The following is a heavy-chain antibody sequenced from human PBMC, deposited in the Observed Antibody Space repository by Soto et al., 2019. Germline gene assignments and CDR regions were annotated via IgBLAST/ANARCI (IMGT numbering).Heavy chain of an antibody. CDR1: GFTFTTYW. CDR3: AREWRPPLAVFDY. CDR2: IKQDGSEK. Sequence: GGSLRLSCAASGFTFTTYWMSWVRQAPGKGLEWVANIKQDGSEKYYVDSVRGRFTISRDNAWNSVSLQMNSLGVEDTAVYFCAREWRPPLAVFDYWGPGXLVTVYS. J-gene: IGHJ4*02. V-gene: IGHV3-7*03.